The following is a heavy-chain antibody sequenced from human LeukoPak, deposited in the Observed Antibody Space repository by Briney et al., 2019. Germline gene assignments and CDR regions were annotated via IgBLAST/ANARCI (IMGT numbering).Heavy chain of an antibody. V-gene: IGHV3-30*04. CDR1: GFTFSSYA. Sequence: GRSLRLSCAAYGFTFSSYAMHWVRQAPGKGLEWVIVISYDGNNKYYADSVKGRFTISRDNSKNSLYLQMNNLRAEHTAVYSGARGLLDCVPGYYGRGVWGKGTTVTVSS. CDR3: ARGLLDCVPGYYGRGV. D-gene: IGHD2-21*02. CDR2: ISYDGNNK. J-gene: IGHJ6*04.